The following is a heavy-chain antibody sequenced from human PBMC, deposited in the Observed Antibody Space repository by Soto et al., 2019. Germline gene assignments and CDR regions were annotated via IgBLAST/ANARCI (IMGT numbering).Heavy chain of an antibody. Sequence: QVQLVQSGAEVKKPGASVMVSCRASGYTFTSHYMHWVRQAPGQGLEWMGMIDPSGGATTYAQKFQGRVTITRDTSTTTVYTALSSLRPEDTAVYSCSRGLWQWLFDYWGQGTLVTVSS. V-gene: IGHV1-46*03. CDR1: GYTFTSHY. CDR3: SRGLWQWLFDY. D-gene: IGHD6-19*01. CDR2: IDPSGGAT. J-gene: IGHJ4*02.